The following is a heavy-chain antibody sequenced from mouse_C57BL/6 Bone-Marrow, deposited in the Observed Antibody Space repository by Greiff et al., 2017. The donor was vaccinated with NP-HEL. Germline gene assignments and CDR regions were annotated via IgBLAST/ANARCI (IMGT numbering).Heavy chain of an antibody. CDR3: ARGDYGSSLYYFDD. CDR1: GYSITSGYY. J-gene: IGHJ2*01. CDR2: ISYDGSN. V-gene: IGHV3-6*01. D-gene: IGHD1-1*01. Sequence: DVKLVESGPGLVKPSQSLSLTCSVTGYSITSGYYWNWIRQFPGNKLEWMGYISYDGSNNYNPSLKNRISITRDTSKNQFFLKLNSVTTEDTATYYCARGDYGSSLYYFDDWGQGTTLTVSS.